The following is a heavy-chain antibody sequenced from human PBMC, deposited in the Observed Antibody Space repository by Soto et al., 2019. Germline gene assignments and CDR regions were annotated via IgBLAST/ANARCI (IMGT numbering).Heavy chain of an antibody. CDR1: GFTFSSYA. J-gene: IGHJ4*02. Sequence: GGSLRLSCAASGFTFSSYAMHWVRQAPGKGLEYVSAISSNGGSTYYANSVKGRFTISRDNSKNTLYLQMGSLRAEDMAVYYCARVSCSSTSCQRRKAARYYFDYWGQGTLVTVSS. CDR3: ARVSCSSTSCQRRKAARYYFDY. CDR2: ISSNGGST. D-gene: IGHD2-2*01. V-gene: IGHV3-64*01.